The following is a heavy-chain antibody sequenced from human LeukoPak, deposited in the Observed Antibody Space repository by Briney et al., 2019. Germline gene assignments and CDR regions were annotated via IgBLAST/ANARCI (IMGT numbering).Heavy chain of an antibody. D-gene: IGHD2-21*02. CDR1: GGSISSSSYY. CDR3: AGAHCGGDCYSGRAFDI. J-gene: IGHJ3*02. CDR2: IYYSGST. Sequence: TSETLSLTCTVSGGSISSSSYYWGWIRQPPGKGLEWIGSIYYSGSTYYNPSLKSRVTISVDTSKNQFSLKLSSVTAADTAVYYCAGAHCGGDCYSGRAFDIWGQGTMVTVSS. V-gene: IGHV4-39*07.